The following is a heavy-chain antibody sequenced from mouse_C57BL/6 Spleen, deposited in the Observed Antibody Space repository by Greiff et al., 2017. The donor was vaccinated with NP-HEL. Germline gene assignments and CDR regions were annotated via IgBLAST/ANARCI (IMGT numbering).Heavy chain of an antibody. J-gene: IGHJ3*01. V-gene: IGHV1-61*01. CDR2: IYPSDSET. CDR3: ARLRRGWFAY. D-gene: IGHD2-12*01. Sequence: QVQLQQPGAELVRPGSSVKLSCKASGYTFTSYWMDWVKQRPGQGLEWIGNIYPSDSETHYNQKFKDKATLTVDKSSSTAYMQLSSLTSEDSAVYYCARLRRGWFAYWGQGTLVTVSA. CDR1: GYTFTSYW.